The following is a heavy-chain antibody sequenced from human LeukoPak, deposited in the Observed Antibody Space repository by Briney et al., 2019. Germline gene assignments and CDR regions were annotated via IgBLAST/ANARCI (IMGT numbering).Heavy chain of an antibody. CDR2: IRYDGSNK. CDR3: ANCEHEEWELLSFDY. J-gene: IGHJ4*02. Sequence: GGSLRLSCAASGFTFSSYGMHWVRQAPGKGLEWVAFIRYDGSNKYYADSVKGRFTISRDNSKNTLYLQMNSLRAEDTAVYYCANCEHEEWELLSFDYWGQGTLVTASS. V-gene: IGHV3-30*02. CDR1: GFTFSSYG. D-gene: IGHD1-26*01.